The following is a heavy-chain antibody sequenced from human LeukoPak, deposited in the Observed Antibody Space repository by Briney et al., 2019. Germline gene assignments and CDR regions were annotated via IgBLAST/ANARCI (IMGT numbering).Heavy chain of an antibody. CDR1: GGSISSHY. CDR2: IYTSGST. J-gene: IGHJ4*02. V-gene: IGHV4-4*07. Sequence: SETLSLTCTVSGGSISSHYWSWIRQPAGKGLEWVGRIYTSGSTNYNPSLKSRVTMSVDTSKNQFSLKLSSVTAADTAVYYCARVCGSCYDSSGYLLYYFDYWGQGTLVTVSS. D-gene: IGHD3-22*01. CDR3: ARVCGSCYDSSGYLLYYFDY.